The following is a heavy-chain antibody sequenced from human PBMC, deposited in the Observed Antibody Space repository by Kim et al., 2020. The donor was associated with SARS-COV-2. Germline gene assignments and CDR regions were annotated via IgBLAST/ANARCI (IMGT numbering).Heavy chain of an antibody. D-gene: IGHD3-10*01. CDR3: AKDLGLLWFGELSPPGYYYGMDV. CDR1: GFTFSSYA. Sequence: GGSLRLSCAASGFTFSSYAMRWVRQAPGKGLEWVSGISGSGGSTYYADSVKGRFTISRDNSKNTLYLQMNSLRAEDTAVYYCAKDLGLLWFGELSPPGYYYGMDVWGQGTTVTVS. V-gene: IGHV3-23*01. J-gene: IGHJ6*02. CDR2: ISGSGGST.